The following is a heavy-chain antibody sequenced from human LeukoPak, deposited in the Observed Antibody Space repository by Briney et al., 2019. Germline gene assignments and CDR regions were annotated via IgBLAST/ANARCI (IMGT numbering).Heavy chain of an antibody. CDR3: AGGYTGKFK. V-gene: IGHV3-7*01. J-gene: IGHJ4*02. CDR2: IKQDGSEK. Sequence: GGSLRLSCAASGFTFNTYWMTWVRQAPGKGLEWVANIKQDGSEKYYVDSVKGRFTISRDNAKNSLYLQMNSLRAEDTAIYYCAGGYTGKFKWGQGTLVTVSS. CDR1: GFTFNTYW. D-gene: IGHD1-26*01.